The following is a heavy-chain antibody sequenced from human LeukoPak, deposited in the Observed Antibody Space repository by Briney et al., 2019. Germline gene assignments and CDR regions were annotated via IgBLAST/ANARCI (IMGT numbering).Heavy chain of an antibody. D-gene: IGHD3-10*01. V-gene: IGHV3-30*04. Sequence: GGSLRLSCAASGFTFSSYAMHWVRQAPGKGLEWVAVISYDGSNKYYADSVKGRFTISRDNSKNTLYLQMNSLRAEDTAVYYCATAPDRHYYGSGRSLDYWGQGTLVTVSS. J-gene: IGHJ4*02. CDR1: GFTFSSYA. CDR3: ATAPDRHYYGSGRSLDY. CDR2: ISYDGSNK.